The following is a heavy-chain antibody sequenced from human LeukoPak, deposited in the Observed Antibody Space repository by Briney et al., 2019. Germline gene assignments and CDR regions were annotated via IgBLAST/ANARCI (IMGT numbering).Heavy chain of an antibody. J-gene: IGHJ6*04. Sequence: SETLSLTCAVYGGSFSGYYWSWLRHPPGKGLEWIGEINHSGSTNYNPSFKSRVTISVDTSKNQFSLKLSAVTAADTAVYYCARGPYDILTGPIGMDVWGKGTTVTVSS. CDR3: ARGPYDILTGPIGMDV. D-gene: IGHD3-9*01. CDR1: GGSFSGYY. V-gene: IGHV4-34*01. CDR2: INHSGST.